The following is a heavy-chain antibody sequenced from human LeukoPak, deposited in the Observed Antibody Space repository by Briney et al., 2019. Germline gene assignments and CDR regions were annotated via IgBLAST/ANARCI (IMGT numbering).Heavy chain of an antibody. J-gene: IGHJ4*02. D-gene: IGHD2-15*01. CDR2: IYPGDSDT. V-gene: IGHV5-51*01. CDR1: GYSFTSYW. Sequence: GESLKISCKGSGYSFTSYWIGWVRQMPGKGLEWMGIIYPGDSDTRYSPSFQGQVTISVDKSISTAYLQWSSLKASDTAMYYCARLNYCSGGSCYCYFDYWGQGTLVTVSS. CDR3: ARLNYCSGGSCYCYFDY.